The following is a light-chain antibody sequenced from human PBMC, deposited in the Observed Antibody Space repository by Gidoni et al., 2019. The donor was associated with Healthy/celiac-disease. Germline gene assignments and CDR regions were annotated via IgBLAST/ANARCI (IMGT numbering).Light chain of an antibody. Sequence: QSVLTQPPSASGTPGQRVTFSCSGSRSNIGSHYVYWYHPLPGTDPQLLIYRNNQRPSGVPDRFSGSKSGTSASLAISGLRSEDEADYYCAAGDDSLSGPYVFGTGTKVTVL. CDR2: RNN. CDR1: RSNIGSHY. J-gene: IGLJ1*01. CDR3: AAGDDSLSGPYV. V-gene: IGLV1-47*01.